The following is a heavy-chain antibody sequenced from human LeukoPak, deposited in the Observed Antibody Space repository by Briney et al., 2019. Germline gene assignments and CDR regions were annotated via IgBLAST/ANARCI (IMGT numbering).Heavy chain of an antibody. J-gene: IGHJ4*02. V-gene: IGHV4-38-2*02. D-gene: IGHD5-18*01. Sequence: SETLSLTCAVSGYPISSGYYWGWIRQPPGKGLEWIGSIYHSGSTYYNPSLKSQVTISVDTSKNQFSLKLSSVTAADTAVYYCARDVDTAMVPYFDYWGQGTLVTVSS. CDR3: ARDVDTAMVPYFDY. CDR1: GYPISSGYY. CDR2: IYHSGST.